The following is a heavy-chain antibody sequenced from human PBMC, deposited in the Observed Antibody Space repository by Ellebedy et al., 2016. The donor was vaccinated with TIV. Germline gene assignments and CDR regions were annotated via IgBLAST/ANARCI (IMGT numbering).Heavy chain of an antibody. J-gene: IGHJ3*02. CDR1: GDTLTELS. Sequence: AASVKVSCKVSGDTLTELSMHWVRQAPGKGLECMGGFDPEDGETIYAQKFQGRVTMTEDTSTDTAYMELSSLRSEDTAVYYCATAYGDYVHDAFDIWGQGTMVTVSS. CDR2: FDPEDGET. D-gene: IGHD4-17*01. V-gene: IGHV1-24*01. CDR3: ATAYGDYVHDAFDI.